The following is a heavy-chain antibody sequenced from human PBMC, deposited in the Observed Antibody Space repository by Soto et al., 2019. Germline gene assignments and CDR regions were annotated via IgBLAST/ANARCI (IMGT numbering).Heavy chain of an antibody. CDR1: GFTFSSYG. CDR2: IWYDGSNK. V-gene: IGHV3-33*01. CDR3: ARDRSYLADAFDI. D-gene: IGHD1-26*01. Sequence: PGGSLRLSCAASGFTFSSYGMHWVRQAPGKGLEWVAVIWYDGSNKYYADSVKGRFTISRDNSKNTLYLQMNSLRAEDTAVYYCARDRSYLADAFDIWGQGTIVTVSS. J-gene: IGHJ3*02.